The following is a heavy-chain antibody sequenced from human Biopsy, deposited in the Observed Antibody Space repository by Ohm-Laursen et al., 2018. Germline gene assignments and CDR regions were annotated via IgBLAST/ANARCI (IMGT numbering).Heavy chain of an antibody. V-gene: IGHV1-18*01. Sequence: ASVKVSCKTSGYSFNIYGITWVRQAPGQGLEWMGWVSGNNGNTNYAQKFQGRVTMTRDTSKSTVYMELSSLRSADTAVYFCARNTGWYGDLYYFDYWGQGTLVTVSS. CDR2: VSGNNGNT. CDR3: ARNTGWYGDLYYFDY. CDR1: GYSFNIYG. D-gene: IGHD6-19*01. J-gene: IGHJ4*02.